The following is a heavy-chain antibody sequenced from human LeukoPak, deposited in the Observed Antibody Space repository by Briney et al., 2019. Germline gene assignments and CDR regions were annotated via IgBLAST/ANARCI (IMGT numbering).Heavy chain of an antibody. Sequence: ASVKVSCKASGYTFTSYYMHWVRQAPGQGLEWMGIINPSGGSTSYAQKFQGRVTMTRDMSTSTVYMELSSLRSDDTAVYYCARVLRYCSSTSCRYFDYWGQGTLVTVSS. J-gene: IGHJ4*02. V-gene: IGHV1-46*01. CDR3: ARVLRYCSSTSCRYFDY. CDR2: INPSGGST. CDR1: GYTFTSYY. D-gene: IGHD2-2*01.